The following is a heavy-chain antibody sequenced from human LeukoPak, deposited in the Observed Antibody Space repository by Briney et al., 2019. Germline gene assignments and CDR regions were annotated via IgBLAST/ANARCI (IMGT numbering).Heavy chain of an antibody. D-gene: IGHD5-12*01. CDR2: INSDGSTT. CDR1: GLTFSSYW. V-gene: IGHV3-74*01. CDR3: ARRYSAFDY. Sequence: GGSLRLSCAASGLTFSSYWMHWVRHAPGKGLVWVSRINSDGSTTNYADSVKGRFTISRDNAKNTLYLQMNSLRAEDTAVYYCARRYSAFDYWGQGTLVTVSS. J-gene: IGHJ4*02.